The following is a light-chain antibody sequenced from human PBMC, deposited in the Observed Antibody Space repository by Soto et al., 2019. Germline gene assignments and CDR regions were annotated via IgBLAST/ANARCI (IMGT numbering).Light chain of an antibody. V-gene: IGKV1-5*03. CDR1: QTISSW. CDR3: QHYNSYSEA. J-gene: IGKJ1*01. CDR2: KAS. Sequence: DIKMTQSPSTLSGSVGERVPINCRASQTISSWLAWYQQKTGKAPKLMIYKASTLKSGVPSRFSGSGSGTECTLTISSLQPDDVATYYCQHYNSYSEALGQGTKVDIK.